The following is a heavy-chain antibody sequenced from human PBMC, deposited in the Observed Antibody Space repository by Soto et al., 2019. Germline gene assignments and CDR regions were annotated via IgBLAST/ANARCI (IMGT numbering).Heavy chain of an antibody. CDR2: IYNSKTT. Sequence: ETLSLTCTVSGSSVSGGIYYWTWIRQPPGKGLEWIGYIYNSKTTNYNASLRSRVTISVDTSKNQFSLRLTSVTAADTAVYYCARYRDYGDYGYFDSWGQGTLVTVSS. D-gene: IGHD4-17*01. J-gene: IGHJ4*02. CDR1: GSSVSGGIYY. CDR3: ARYRDYGDYGYFDS. V-gene: IGHV4-61*01.